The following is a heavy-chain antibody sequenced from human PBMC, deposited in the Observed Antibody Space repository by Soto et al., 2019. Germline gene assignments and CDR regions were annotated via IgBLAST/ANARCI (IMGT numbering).Heavy chain of an antibody. Sequence: QVQLVQSGAEVKKPGSSVKVSCKASGGTFSSYAISWVRQAPGQGLEWMGGIIPIFGTANYAQKFQGRVTITADESTSTAYMELSSLRSEDTAVYYCARDTTGYDFWSGSQHFDYWGQGTLVTVSS. D-gene: IGHD3-3*01. J-gene: IGHJ4*02. CDR2: IIPIFGTA. CDR1: GGTFSSYA. CDR3: ARDTTGYDFWSGSQHFDY. V-gene: IGHV1-69*12.